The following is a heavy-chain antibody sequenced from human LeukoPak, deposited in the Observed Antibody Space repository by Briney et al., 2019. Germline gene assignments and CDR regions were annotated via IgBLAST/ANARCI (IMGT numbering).Heavy chain of an antibody. D-gene: IGHD5-12*01. CDR3: ARVRYSGYESGPPNY. V-gene: IGHV1-18*04. Sequence: GASVKVSCKASGYTFTGYYIHWVRQAPGQGLEWMGWISAYNGNTNYAQKLQGRVTMTTDTSTSTAYMELRSLRSDDTAVYYCARVRYSGYESGPPNYWGQGTLVTVSS. J-gene: IGHJ4*02. CDR2: ISAYNGNT. CDR1: GYTFTGYY.